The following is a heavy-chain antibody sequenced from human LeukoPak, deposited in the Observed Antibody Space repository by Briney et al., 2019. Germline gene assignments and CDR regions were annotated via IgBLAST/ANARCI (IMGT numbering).Heavy chain of an antibody. CDR3: GRGRPLRFDY. Sequence: ASETLSLTCAVYGGSFSDYYWSWIRHPPGQGLEWSGETKHSGSTNDNPSHKSRVTVSVDTSKNQFTLMLSSGTAAAAAVYYCGRGRPLRFDYWGQGTLVTVSS. V-gene: IGHV4-34*01. D-gene: IGHD6-6*01. CDR2: TKHSGST. J-gene: IGHJ4*02. CDR1: GGSFSDYY.